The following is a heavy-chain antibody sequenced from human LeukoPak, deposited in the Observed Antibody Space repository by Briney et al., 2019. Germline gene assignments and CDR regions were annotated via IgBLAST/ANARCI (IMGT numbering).Heavy chain of an antibody. J-gene: IGHJ4*02. CDR3: ASSITFGGVTLGDY. CDR1: GYTFTGYY. D-gene: IGHD3-16*01. CDR2: INPNSGGT. V-gene: IGHV1-2*02. Sequence: ASVKVSCKASGYTFTGYYMRWVRQAPGQGLEWMGWINPNSGGTNYAQKFQGRVTMTRDTSISTAYMELSRLRSDDTAVYYCASSITFGGVTLGDYWGQGTLVTVSS.